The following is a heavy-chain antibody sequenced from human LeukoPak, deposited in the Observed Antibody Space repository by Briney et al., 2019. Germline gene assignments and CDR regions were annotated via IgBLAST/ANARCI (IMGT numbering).Heavy chain of an antibody. V-gene: IGHV1-69*05. J-gene: IGHJ4*02. CDR3: ARIPPGGSSPPDY. CDR1: GGTFSSYA. CDR2: IIPIFGTA. D-gene: IGHD2-2*01. Sequence: ASVKVSCKASGGTFSSYAISWVRQAPGQGLEWMGGIIPIFGTANYAQKFQGRVTFTRDTSISTAYMELSSLRSEDTALYYCARIPPGGSSPPDYWGQGTLVTVSS.